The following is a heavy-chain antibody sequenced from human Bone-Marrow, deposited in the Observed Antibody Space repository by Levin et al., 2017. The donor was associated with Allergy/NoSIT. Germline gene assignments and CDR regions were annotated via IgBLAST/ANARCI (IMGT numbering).Heavy chain of an antibody. CDR2: INPNSGGT. V-gene: IGHV1-2*02. D-gene: IGHD6-6*01. Sequence: ASVKVSCKASGYTFTGYYMHWVRQAPGQGLEWMGWINPNSGGTNYAQKFQGRVTMTRDTSISTAYMELSRLRSDDTAVYYCARVLRGVSSFIGDWGQGTLVTVSS. CDR1: GYTFTGYY. J-gene: IGHJ4*02. CDR3: ARVLRGVSSFIGD.